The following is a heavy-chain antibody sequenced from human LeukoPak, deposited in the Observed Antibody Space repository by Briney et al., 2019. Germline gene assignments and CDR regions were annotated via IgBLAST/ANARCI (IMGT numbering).Heavy chain of an antibody. Sequence: ASVKVSCKASGYTFTSYYMHWVRQASGQGLEWMGIINPSGGSTSYAQKFQGRVTMTRDTSTSTVYMELSSLRSEDTAVYYCARRYSRGWLLDYWGQGTLVTVSS. CDR1: GYTFTSYY. J-gene: IGHJ4*02. CDR3: ARRYSRGWLLDY. D-gene: IGHD6-19*01. V-gene: IGHV1-46*01. CDR2: INPSGGST.